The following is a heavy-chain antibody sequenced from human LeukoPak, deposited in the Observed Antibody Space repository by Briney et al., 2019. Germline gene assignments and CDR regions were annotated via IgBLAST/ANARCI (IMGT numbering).Heavy chain of an antibody. Sequence: GSSVKVSCKASGGTFSSYAISWVRQAPGQGLEWMGRIIPILGIANYAQKFRGRVTITADKSTSTAYMELSSLRSEDTAVYYCARDRGGIAAAGTRFDPWGQGTLVTVSS. CDR3: ARDRGGIAAAGTRFDP. D-gene: IGHD6-13*01. CDR1: GGTFSSYA. CDR2: IIPILGIA. V-gene: IGHV1-69*04. J-gene: IGHJ5*02.